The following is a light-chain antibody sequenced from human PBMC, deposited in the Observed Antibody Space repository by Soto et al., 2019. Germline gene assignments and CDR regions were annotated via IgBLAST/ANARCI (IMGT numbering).Light chain of an antibody. CDR3: SSYSGTNNLLI. CDR1: SNDVGNYNY. CDR2: EVS. J-gene: IGLJ2*01. Sequence: QSALTQPPSASGSPGQSVTISCTGTSNDVGNYNYVSWYQQHPGKAPKVLISEVSKRPSGVPERFSGCKSGNMASLTVSGLQAEDEADYCCSSYSGTNNLLIFGGGTKVTVL. V-gene: IGLV2-8*01.